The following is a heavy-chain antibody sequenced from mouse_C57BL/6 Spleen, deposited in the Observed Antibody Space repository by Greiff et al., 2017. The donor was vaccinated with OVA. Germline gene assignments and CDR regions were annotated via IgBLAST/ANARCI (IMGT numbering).Heavy chain of an antibody. Sequence: QVQLQQSGAELVRPGASVTLSCKASGYTFTDYEMHWVKQTPVHGLEWIGAIDPETGGTAYNQKFKGKAILTADKSSSTAYMELRSLTSEDSAVYYCTREGYDGYSAYWGQGTLVTVSA. CDR3: TREGYDGYSAY. CDR2: IDPETGGT. CDR1: GYTFTDYE. V-gene: IGHV1-15*01. J-gene: IGHJ3*01. D-gene: IGHD2-3*01.